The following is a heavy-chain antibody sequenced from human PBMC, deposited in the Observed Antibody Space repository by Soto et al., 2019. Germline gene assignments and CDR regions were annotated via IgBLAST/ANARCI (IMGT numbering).Heavy chain of an antibody. Sequence: GGSLRLSCAASGFSVSSSHMNWVRQAPGKGLEWVAVISYDGSNKYYADSVKGRFTISRDNSKNTLYLQMNSLRAEDTAVYYCAKADYYYDSSGYYYPPWFDPWGQGTLVTSPQ. D-gene: IGHD3-22*01. CDR2: ISYDGSNK. CDR1: GFSVSSSH. V-gene: IGHV3-30*18. J-gene: IGHJ5*02. CDR3: AKADYYYDSSGYYYPPWFDP.